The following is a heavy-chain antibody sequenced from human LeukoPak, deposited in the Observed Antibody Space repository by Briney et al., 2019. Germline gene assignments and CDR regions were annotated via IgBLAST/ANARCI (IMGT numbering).Heavy chain of an antibody. Sequence: PGGSLRLSCAASGFTFSSYAMHWVRQAPGKGLEWVAVISYDGSNKYYADSVKGRFTISRDNSKNTLYLQMNSLRVEDTAVYYCARDGCSSTSCRYNWFDPWGQGTLVTASS. D-gene: IGHD2-2*01. CDR1: GFTFSSYA. CDR2: ISYDGSNK. CDR3: ARDGCSSTSCRYNWFDP. J-gene: IGHJ5*02. V-gene: IGHV3-30*04.